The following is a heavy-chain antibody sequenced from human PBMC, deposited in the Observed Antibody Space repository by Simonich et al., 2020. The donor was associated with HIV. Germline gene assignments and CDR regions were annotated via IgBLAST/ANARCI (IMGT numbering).Heavy chain of an antibody. CDR1: GGSFSGYY. D-gene: IGHD6-13*01. Sequence: QVQLQQWGAGLLKPSETLSLTYAVYGGSFSGYYWSWIRHPPGKGREWIGENNHRGTTNYNPALKSRVTISVDTSKNQFSLKLSSVTAADTAVYYCARRTWEAAGTKYYYGMDVWGQGTTVTVSS. J-gene: IGHJ6*02. CDR2: NNHRGTT. V-gene: IGHV4-34*01. CDR3: ARRTWEAAGTKYYYGMDV.